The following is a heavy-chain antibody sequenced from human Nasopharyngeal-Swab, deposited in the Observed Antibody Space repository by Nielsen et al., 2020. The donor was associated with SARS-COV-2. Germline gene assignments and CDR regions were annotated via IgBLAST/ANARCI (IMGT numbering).Heavy chain of an antibody. CDR2: IYSGGST. J-gene: IGHJ5*02. Sequence: GESLKISCAALWLNVSRNYMRWVRQAPGKGLEWVSVIYSGGSTYYADSVKGRFTISRDNSKNTLYLQMNSLRAEDTAVYYCAGVVVGYQLPNWFDPWGQGTLVTVSS. CDR1: WLNVSRNY. D-gene: IGHD2-2*01. CDR3: AGVVVGYQLPNWFDP. V-gene: IGHV3-53*01.